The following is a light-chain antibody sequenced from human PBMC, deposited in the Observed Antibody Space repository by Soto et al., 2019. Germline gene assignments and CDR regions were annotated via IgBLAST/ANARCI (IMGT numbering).Light chain of an antibody. J-gene: IGLJ2*01. CDR1: SSDVGGYNY. V-gene: IGLV2-8*01. Sequence: QSALTQPPSASGSPGQSVTISCTGTSSDVGGYNYVSWYQQHPGKAPKLMIYEVSKRPSGFPDRFSGSKSGNTASLTVSWLQAEDEADYYCSSYAGSNNVVFGGGTKLTVL. CDR2: EVS. CDR3: SSYAGSNNVV.